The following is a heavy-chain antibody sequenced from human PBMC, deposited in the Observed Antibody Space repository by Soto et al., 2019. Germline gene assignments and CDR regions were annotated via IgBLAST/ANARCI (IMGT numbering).Heavy chain of an antibody. CDR1: GFTFSSYG. Sequence: EVQLVESGGGLVQPGGSLRLSCAASGFTFSSYGMNWVRQAPGKGLEWVSYISSSSSTIYYADSVKGRFTISRDNAKKSLFLQMNSLRDEDTAVYYCARGVGATFDYWGQGTLVTVSS. V-gene: IGHV3-48*02. D-gene: IGHD1-26*01. CDR2: ISSSSSTI. CDR3: ARGVGATFDY. J-gene: IGHJ4*02.